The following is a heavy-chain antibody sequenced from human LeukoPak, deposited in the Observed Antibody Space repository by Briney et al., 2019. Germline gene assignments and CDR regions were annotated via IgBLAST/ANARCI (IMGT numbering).Heavy chain of an antibody. CDR3: ATVGSVVGATTFDWFDP. J-gene: IGHJ5*02. CDR1: GYTLTELS. V-gene: IGHV1-24*01. CDR2: FDPEDGET. Sequence: ASVKVSCKVSGYTLTELSMHWVRQAPGKGREWMGGFDPEDGETIYAQKFQGRVTMTEDTSTDTAYMELSSLRSEDTAVYYCATVGSVVGATTFDWFDPWGQGTLVTVSS. D-gene: IGHD1-26*01.